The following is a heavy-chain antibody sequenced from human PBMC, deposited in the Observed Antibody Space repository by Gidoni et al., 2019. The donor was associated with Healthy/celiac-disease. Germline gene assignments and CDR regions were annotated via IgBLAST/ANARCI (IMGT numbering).Heavy chain of an antibody. CDR1: GFTFSSYG. Sequence: QVQLVESGGGVVQPGRSLSLSCAASGFTFSSYGMHWVRQAPAKGLEWVAVIWYDGSNKYYADSVKGRFTISRDNSKNTLYLQMNSLRAEDTAVYYCAAEIGVVDTAMGGAFDIWGQGTMVTVSS. V-gene: IGHV3-33*01. CDR2: IWYDGSNK. D-gene: IGHD5-18*01. CDR3: AAEIGVVDTAMGGAFDI. J-gene: IGHJ3*02.